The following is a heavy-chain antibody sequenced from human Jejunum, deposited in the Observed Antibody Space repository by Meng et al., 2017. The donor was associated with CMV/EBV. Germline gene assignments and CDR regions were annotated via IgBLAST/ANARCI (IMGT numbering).Heavy chain of an antibody. CDR1: GFTFSSYW. V-gene: IGHV3-74*01. CDR2: ISTDGNSA. Sequence: SCAAPGFTFSSYWMHWVRQAPGKGLLWVSRISTDGNSATYADSVKGRFTISRDNAKNTLYLQMSNLRAEDTAVYYCAAGFNRADYWGQGTLVTVSS. CDR3: AAGFNRADY. D-gene: IGHD1-14*01. J-gene: IGHJ4*02.